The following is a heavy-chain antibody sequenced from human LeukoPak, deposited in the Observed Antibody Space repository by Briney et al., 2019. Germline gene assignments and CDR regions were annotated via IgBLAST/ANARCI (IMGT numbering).Heavy chain of an antibody. V-gene: IGHV3-43*02. CDR2: ISGDGGST. CDR1: GFTFDDYA. CDR3: AKDVYCSSANCYRHFDY. Sequence: PGGSLRLSCAASGFTFDDYAMHWVRQAPGKGLEWVSLISGDGGSTYYADSVKGRFTISRDSSKNSLYLQMNSLRTEDTALYFCAKDVYCSSANCYRHFDYWGGGPGVTVSS. J-gene: IGHJ4*02. D-gene: IGHD2-2*01.